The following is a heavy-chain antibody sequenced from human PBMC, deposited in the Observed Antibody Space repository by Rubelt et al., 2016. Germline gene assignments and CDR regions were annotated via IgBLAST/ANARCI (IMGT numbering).Heavy chain of an antibody. Sequence: QVQLVQSGAEVKKPGASVKVSCKASGYTFTSYAMHWVRQAPGQRLEWMGWINAGNGNKKYSQKFQGRVTITRDTAASTAYRGRSSLGSEDTAVYYCARDLERLPGGMDVWGQGTTVTVSS. D-gene: IGHD3-3*01. J-gene: IGHJ6*02. CDR3: ARDLERLPGGMDV. CDR1: GYTFTSYA. V-gene: IGHV1-3*01. CDR2: INAGNGNK.